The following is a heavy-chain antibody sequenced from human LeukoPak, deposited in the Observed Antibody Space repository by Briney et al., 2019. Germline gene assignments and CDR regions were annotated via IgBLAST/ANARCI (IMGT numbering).Heavy chain of an antibody. CDR3: ARQADSSLYYYFDN. D-gene: IGHD6-13*01. Sequence: SSETLSLTCTVSGGSISGYYWSWIRQPPGKGLEWIGCVYYSGTTNYNPSLKGRVTVSLDTSRNQFSLKLSSVTAADTAVYYCARQADSSLYYYFDNWGQGTLVTVSS. V-gene: IGHV4-59*08. J-gene: IGHJ4*02. CDR1: GGSISGYY. CDR2: VYYSGTT.